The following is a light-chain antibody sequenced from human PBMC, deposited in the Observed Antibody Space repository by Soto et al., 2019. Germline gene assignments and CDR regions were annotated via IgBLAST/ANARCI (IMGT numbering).Light chain of an antibody. Sequence: DIQMTQSPSSVCASVGDRVTTTCRASQDVDSWLAWYQQKKGKAPKILIYAASNLQSGVPSRFTGSGSGTDFTVTISRLQPEDFATYYCQQGSSFPWTFGQGTKVDIK. CDR3: QQGSSFPWT. CDR1: QDVDSW. J-gene: IGKJ1*01. V-gene: IGKV1-12*01. CDR2: AAS.